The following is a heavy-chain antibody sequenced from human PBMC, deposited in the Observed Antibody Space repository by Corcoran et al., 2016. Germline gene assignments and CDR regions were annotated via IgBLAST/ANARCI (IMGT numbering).Heavy chain of an antibody. J-gene: IGHJ4*02. V-gene: IGHV3-30*18. CDR1: GFTFSNYG. CDR3: ANEGHGTVDY. CDR2: ISYAGSNK. Sequence: QVQLVESGGGVVQPGRSLRLSCAASGFTFSNYGMHWVRKAPCQGLDWVVVISYAGSNKYYADSVKGRFTISRDNSKNTLYLKMNSLRADDTAVYYCANEGHGTVDYWGQGTLFTVSS.